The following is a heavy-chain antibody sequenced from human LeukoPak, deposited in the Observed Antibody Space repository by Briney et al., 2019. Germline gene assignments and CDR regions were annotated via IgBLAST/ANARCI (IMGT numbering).Heavy chain of an antibody. J-gene: IGHJ3*02. D-gene: IGHD3-22*01. V-gene: IGHV4-34*01. CDR2: INHSGST. CDR1: GGSFSGYY. Sequence: SETLSLTCAVYGGSFSGYYWSWIRQPPGKGLEWIGEINHSGSTNYNPSLKSRVTISVDTSKNQFSLKLSSVTAADTAVYYCARPSSGYCSGKRAFDIWGQGTMVTVSS. CDR3: ARPSSGYCSGKRAFDI.